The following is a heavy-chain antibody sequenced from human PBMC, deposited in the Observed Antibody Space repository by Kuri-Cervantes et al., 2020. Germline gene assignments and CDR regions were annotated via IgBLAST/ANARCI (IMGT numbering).Heavy chain of an antibody. CDR2: VYPGDSDT. Sequence: GGSLRLSCKGSGYSFTRYWIGWVCQMPGKGLEWMGIVYPGDSDTRYRPSFQGQVTISADKSISTAHLQWRSLKASDTAMYYCARHRAEYYYDSSGFDPWGQGTLVTVSS. CDR3: ARHRAEYYYDSSGFDP. CDR1: GYSFTRYW. V-gene: IGHV5-51*01. D-gene: IGHD3-22*01. J-gene: IGHJ5*02.